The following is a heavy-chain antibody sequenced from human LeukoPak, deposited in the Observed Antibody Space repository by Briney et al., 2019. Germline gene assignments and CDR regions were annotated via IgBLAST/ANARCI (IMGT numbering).Heavy chain of an antibody. CDR2: VYIGER. V-gene: IGHV1-18*01. D-gene: IGHD4/OR15-4a*01. J-gene: IGHJ5*01. CDR3: ARVTVVTTSPWSWGPKKIGQEVNWFDP. CDR1: ASTFSTYG. Sequence: ASVKVSCKTSASTFSTYGITWVRQAPGRGLEWMGWVYIGERTYAQQYQGRVTMTTERSTSTAYMDLTSLTSADTAVYFCARVTVVTTSPWSWGPKKIGQEVNWFDPWGQGTQVTVSS.